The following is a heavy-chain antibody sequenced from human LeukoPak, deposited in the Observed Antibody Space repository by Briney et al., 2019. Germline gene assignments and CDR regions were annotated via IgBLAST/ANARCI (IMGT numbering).Heavy chain of an antibody. CDR2: IYTSGST. Sequence: PSETLSLTCTVSGGSISSGSYYWSWIRQPAGKGLEWIGRIYTSGSTNYNPSLKSRVTISVDTSKNQFSLKLSSVTAADTAVYYCARDPYYDFWSGYYRVNYYYMDVWGKGTTVTVSS. V-gene: IGHV4-61*02. CDR3: ARDPYYDFWSGYYRVNYYYMDV. J-gene: IGHJ6*03. D-gene: IGHD3-3*01. CDR1: GGSISSGSYY.